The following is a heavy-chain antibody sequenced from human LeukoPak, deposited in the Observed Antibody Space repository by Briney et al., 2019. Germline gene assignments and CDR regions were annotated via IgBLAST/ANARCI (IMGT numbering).Heavy chain of an antibody. CDR1: GGSISSSSAY. CDR2: IYYSKNT. V-gene: IGHV4-39*01. D-gene: IGHD5-18*01. CDR3: VSPRGFSYGYFDY. J-gene: IGHJ4*02. Sequence: TSETLSLTCTVSGGSISSSSAYWGWIRQPPGKGLEWIGSIYYSKNTYYNPSLKSRVTISADTSKNQFSLTLGSVSATDTAVYYCVSPRGFSYGYFDYWGQGTLVTVSS.